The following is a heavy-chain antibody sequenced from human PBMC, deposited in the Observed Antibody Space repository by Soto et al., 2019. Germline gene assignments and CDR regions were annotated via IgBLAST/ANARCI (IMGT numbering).Heavy chain of an antibody. CDR1: GFTFSSYG. CDR3: AKDLKRWFGESPTGGFDP. D-gene: IGHD3-10*01. CDR2: ISYDGSNK. Sequence: GGSLRLSCAASGFTFSSYGMHWVRQAPGKGLEWVAVISYDGSNKYYADSVKGRFTISRDNSKNTLYLQMNSLRAEDTAVYYCAKDLKRWFGESPTGGFDPWGQGTLVTVSS. J-gene: IGHJ5*02. V-gene: IGHV3-30*18.